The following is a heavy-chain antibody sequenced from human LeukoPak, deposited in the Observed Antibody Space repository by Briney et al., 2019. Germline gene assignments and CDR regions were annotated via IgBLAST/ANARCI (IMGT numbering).Heavy chain of an antibody. CDR2: MNPNSGNT. CDR1: GYTFTSYD. D-gene: IGHD3-22*01. J-gene: IGHJ6*02. V-gene: IGHV1-8*01. Sequence: ASVTVSCKASGYTFTSYDINWVRQAPGQGLEWVGWMNPNSGNTGYAQKFQGRVTMTRNTSISTAYMELSSLRSEDTAVYYCARSYYDSSGLYYYYGMDVWGQGTTVTVSS. CDR3: ARSYYDSSGLYYYYGMDV.